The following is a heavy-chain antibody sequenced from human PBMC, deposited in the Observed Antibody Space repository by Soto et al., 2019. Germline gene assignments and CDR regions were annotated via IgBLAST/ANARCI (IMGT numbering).Heavy chain of an antibody. CDR1: GGSISRYY. V-gene: IGHV4-59*01. D-gene: IGHD3-10*01. Sequence: QVQLQESGPGLVKPSETLSLTCTVSGGSISRYYWNWIRQPPGKGLEWIGYIYYSGSTNYNPSHKGRVTVAVDANKNQSSLKLSAVTAADTAVYYWARDPGSGSYYGWFDPWGQGTLVTVSS. CDR2: IYYSGST. J-gene: IGHJ5*02. CDR3: ARDPGSGSYYGWFDP.